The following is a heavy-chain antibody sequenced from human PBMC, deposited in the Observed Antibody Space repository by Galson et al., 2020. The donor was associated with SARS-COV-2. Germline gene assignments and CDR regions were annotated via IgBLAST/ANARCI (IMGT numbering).Heavy chain of an antibody. V-gene: IGHV3-23*03. CDR2: IYSGGRS. CDR1: GFTLSSYG. Sequence: AGSLRLSCAASGFTLSSYGMSWVRQAPGKGLEWVSVIYSGGRSYYADSVKGRFTISSDNSKNTLYLQMNSLRAGDSALYYCAKGFDSRGSDYWGQGTLFTVSS. J-gene: IGHJ4*02. CDR3: AKGFDSRGSDY. D-gene: IGHD6-19*01.